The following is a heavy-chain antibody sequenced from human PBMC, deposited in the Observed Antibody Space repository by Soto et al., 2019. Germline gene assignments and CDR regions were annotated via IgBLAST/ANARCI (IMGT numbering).Heavy chain of an antibody. CDR1: GFTFGDYA. V-gene: IGHV3-9*01. J-gene: IGHJ5*02. CDR2: ISWNSGSI. Sequence: GGSLRLCCTASGFTFGDYAMSWFRQAPGKGLEWVSGISWNSGSIGYADSVKGRFTISRDNAKNSLYLQMNSLRAEDTALYYCAKDIGSSGWYNWFDPWGQGTLVTAPQ. CDR3: AKDIGSSGWYNWFDP. D-gene: IGHD6-19*01.